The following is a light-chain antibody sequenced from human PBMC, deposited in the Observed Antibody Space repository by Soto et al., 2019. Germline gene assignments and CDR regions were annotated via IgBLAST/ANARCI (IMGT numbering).Light chain of an antibody. V-gene: IGKV1-5*01. CDR1: QGISNW. J-gene: IGKJ1*01. CDR2: HAS. Sequence: DIQMTQSPSTLYSSIVDRFTNSLRASQGISNWLAWYQQKPGKAPKLLIFHASSLESGVPSRFSGSGSGTEFTLTISSLQSDDFATYYCQQYNSYSRTFGQGTKVDIK. CDR3: QQYNSYSRT.